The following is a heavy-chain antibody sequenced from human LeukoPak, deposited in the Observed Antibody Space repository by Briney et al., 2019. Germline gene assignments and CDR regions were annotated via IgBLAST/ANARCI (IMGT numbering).Heavy chain of an antibody. J-gene: IGHJ3*02. V-gene: IGHV4-39*07. D-gene: IGHD2-8*01. CDR2: IYYRGST. Sequence: SETLSLTCTVSGESISSRSYYWGWIRQPPGKGLEWIGSIYYRGSTYYNPSLKSRVTISVDRSKNQFSLKLSSVTAADTAVYYCARFGVHDTFDIWGQGTMVTVSS. CDR3: ARFGVHDTFDI. CDR1: GESISSRSYY.